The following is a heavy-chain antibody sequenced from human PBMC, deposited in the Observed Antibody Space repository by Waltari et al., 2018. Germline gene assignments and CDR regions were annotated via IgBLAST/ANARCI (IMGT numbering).Heavy chain of an antibody. D-gene: IGHD5-12*01. CDR2: IIPILGKA. CDR3: ARGVRDGYNLHFDY. CDR1: GGTFSSYA. Sequence: QVQLVQSGAEVKKPGSSVKVSCKASGGTFSSYAISWVRQAPGQGLEWMGGIIPILGKANYAQKVQGRVTITADESTGTAYMERSSLRSEDTAVYYCARGVRDGYNLHFDYWGQGTLVTVSS. V-gene: IGHV1-69*01. J-gene: IGHJ4*02.